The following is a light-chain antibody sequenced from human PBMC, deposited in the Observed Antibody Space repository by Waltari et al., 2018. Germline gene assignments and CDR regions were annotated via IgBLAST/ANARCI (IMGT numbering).Light chain of an antibody. CDR2: GAS. V-gene: IGKV3-20*01. Sequence: EVVLTQSPGTLSLSPGETASLPCRASQTLSITYLAWYQQKPGQAPRLLIYGASSRATGIPDRFRASGSGTDFTLTISRLEPEDFAVYYCQQYGSSLPYTFGQGTKLEIK. CDR1: QTLSITY. J-gene: IGKJ2*01. CDR3: QQYGSSLPYT.